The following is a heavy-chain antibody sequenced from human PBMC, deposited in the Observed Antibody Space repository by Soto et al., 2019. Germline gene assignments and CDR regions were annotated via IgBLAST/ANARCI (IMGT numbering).Heavy chain of an antibody. CDR1: GYSFTSYW. D-gene: IGHD3-22*01. V-gene: IGHV5-51*01. J-gene: IGHJ6*02. CDR3: ARQDDYYDSSGYYYYYYGMDV. Sequence: PGESLKISCKGSGYSFTSYWIGWVRQMPGKGLEWMGIIYPGDSDTRYSPSFQGQVTISADKSISTAYLQWSSLKASDTAMYYCARQDDYYDSSGYYYYYYGMDVWGQGTTVTVSS. CDR2: IYPGDSDT.